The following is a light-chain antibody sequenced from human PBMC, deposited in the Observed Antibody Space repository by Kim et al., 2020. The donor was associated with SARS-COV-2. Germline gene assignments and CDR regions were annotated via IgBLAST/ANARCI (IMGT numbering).Light chain of an antibody. Sequence: SVSPGERATLSCRASQSVSSNLAWYQQKPGPAPRLLIYGASTRATGIPARFSGSGSGTEFTLTISSLQSEDFAVYYCQQYNNWPYTFGQGTKLEI. V-gene: IGKV3-15*01. CDR3: QQYNNWPYT. CDR2: GAS. CDR1: QSVSSN. J-gene: IGKJ2*01.